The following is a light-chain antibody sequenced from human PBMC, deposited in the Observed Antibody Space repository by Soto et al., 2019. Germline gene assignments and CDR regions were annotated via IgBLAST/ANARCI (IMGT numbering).Light chain of an antibody. Sequence: EIVMTQSPATLSVSPGERATFSGRASQSVRSTLAWYQQKPGKAPRLLIYGASTRATGIPARFSGSGSGTEFTLTISSLQSEDFAVYYCQQYNNWPWTFGQGTKVEIK. V-gene: IGKV3-15*01. CDR1: QSVRST. CDR2: GAS. CDR3: QQYNNWPWT. J-gene: IGKJ1*01.